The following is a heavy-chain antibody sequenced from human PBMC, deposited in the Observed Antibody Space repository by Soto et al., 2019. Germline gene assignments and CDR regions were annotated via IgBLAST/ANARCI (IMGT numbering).Heavy chain of an antibody. D-gene: IGHD1-26*01. CDR3: AKNQGVELVPLATVDWFDP. V-gene: IGHV3-23*01. CDR2: ISGSGFKK. CDR1: GFIFENFG. J-gene: IGHJ5*02. Sequence: GGSLRLSCAASGFIFENFGMSWVRQAPGKGLEWISSISGSGFKKYYADSVKGRFTISRDNSKSTVYLELNNLSAEDTAVYHCAKNQGVELVPLATVDWFDPWGQGSVVTVSA.